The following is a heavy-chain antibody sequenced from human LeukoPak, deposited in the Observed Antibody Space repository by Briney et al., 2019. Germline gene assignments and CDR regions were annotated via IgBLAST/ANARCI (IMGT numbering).Heavy chain of an antibody. CDR2: IYYSGST. J-gene: IGHJ4*02. V-gene: IGHV4-39*07. CDR3: ARYDYGGILLDY. Sequence: SETLSLTCTVSGGSISSSSYYWGWIRQPPGKGLEWIGGIYYSGSTYYNPSLKSRVTISVDTSKNQFSLKLSSVTAADTAVYYCARYDYGGILLDYWGQGTLVTVSS. CDR1: GGSISSSSYY. D-gene: IGHD4-23*01.